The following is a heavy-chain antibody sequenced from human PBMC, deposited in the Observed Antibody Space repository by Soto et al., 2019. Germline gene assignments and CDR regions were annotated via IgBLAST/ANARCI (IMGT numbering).Heavy chain of an antibody. Sequence: SETLSLTCTVSGGSVSSVSYYWSWIRQPPGKGLEWIGYIYYRGSTSYNPSLRSRSTISVDTSNNQFSLKLNSVTTADTAVYYCARDGREASGMDVWGQGTKVTVSS. J-gene: IGHJ6*02. V-gene: IGHV4-61*01. CDR2: IYYRGST. CDR1: GGSVSSVSYY. D-gene: IGHD1-26*01. CDR3: ARDGREASGMDV.